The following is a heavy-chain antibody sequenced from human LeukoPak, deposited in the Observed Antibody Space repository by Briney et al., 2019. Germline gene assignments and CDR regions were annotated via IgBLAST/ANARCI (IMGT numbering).Heavy chain of an antibody. V-gene: IGHV3-23*01. D-gene: IGHD3-22*01. J-gene: IGHJ4*02. CDR2: ISGSGGST. Sequence: GGSLRLSCAASGFTFSSYAMSWGRQAPGKGLEWVSSISGSGGSTYYADSVKGRFTISRDNSKNTLFMQMNSLRADDTAVYYCAKSKFPYDSDGWHGYFDFWGQGTLVTVSS. CDR1: GFTFSSYA. CDR3: AKSKFPYDSDGWHGYFDF.